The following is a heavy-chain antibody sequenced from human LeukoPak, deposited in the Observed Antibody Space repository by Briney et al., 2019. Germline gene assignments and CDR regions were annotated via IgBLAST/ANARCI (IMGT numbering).Heavy chain of an antibody. V-gene: IGHV1-2*02. CDR2: INPNSGGT. J-gene: IGHJ1*01. Sequence: ASAKVSCKSSGYTFTSYAMNWVRQAPGQGLEWMGWINPNSGGTNSAQKFQGRVTMTRDTSISTAYMELSRLRSDDTAVYYCARGYYDSSDYEYFQHWGQGTLVTVSS. CDR1: GYTFTSYA. D-gene: IGHD3-22*01. CDR3: ARGYYDSSDYEYFQH.